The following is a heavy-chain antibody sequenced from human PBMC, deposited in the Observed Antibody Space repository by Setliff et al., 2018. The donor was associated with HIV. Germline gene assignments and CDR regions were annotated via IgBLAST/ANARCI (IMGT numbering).Heavy chain of an antibody. CDR1: GYTFTSYG. CDR3: ARDPHIVATEGYMDV. V-gene: IGHV1-18*01. CDR2: ISAYNGNT. D-gene: IGHD5-12*01. J-gene: IGHJ6*03. Sequence: ASVKVSCKASGYTFTSYGISWVRQAPGQGLEWMGWISAYNGNTNYAQKLQGRVTMTTDTSTSTAYMELRSLRSDDTAVYYCARDPHIVATEGYMDVWGKGTTVTVSS.